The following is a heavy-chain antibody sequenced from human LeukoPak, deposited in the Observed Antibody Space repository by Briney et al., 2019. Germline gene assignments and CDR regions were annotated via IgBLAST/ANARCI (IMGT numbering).Heavy chain of an antibody. V-gene: IGHV3-30-3*01. D-gene: IGHD1-26*01. Sequence: GGSLRLSCAASGFTFSSYAMHWVRQAPGKGLEWVAVISHDGSNKYYADSVKGRFTISRDNSKNTLYLQMNSLRAEDTAVYYCARGRGGSVVGATVYWGQGTLVTVSS. CDR3: ARGRGGSVVGATVY. CDR2: ISHDGSNK. CDR1: GFTFSSYA. J-gene: IGHJ4*02.